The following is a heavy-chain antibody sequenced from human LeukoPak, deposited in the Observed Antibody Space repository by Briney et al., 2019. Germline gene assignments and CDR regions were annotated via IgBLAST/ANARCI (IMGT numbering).Heavy chain of an antibody. V-gene: IGHV4-38-2*01. CDR1: GFAISSGYY. D-gene: IGHD2-2*01. J-gene: IGHJ6*04. CDR2: VYLSRNT. CDR3: VRGGVPAAHGVYYYYGMDV. Sequence: PETLSLTCGVSGFAISSGYYWGWIRQAPGKGLEWSGCVYLSRNTYYHPAVKSRVTLSVDTSKNQFFLNLTSVTAADTAVYYCVRGGVPAAHGVYYYYGMDVWGKGTTVTVSS.